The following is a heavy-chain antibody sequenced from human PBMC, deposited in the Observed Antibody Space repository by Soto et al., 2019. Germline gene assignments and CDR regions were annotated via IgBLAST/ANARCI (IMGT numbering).Heavy chain of an antibody. D-gene: IGHD6-13*01. J-gene: IGHJ3*02. V-gene: IGHV3-33*01. CDR1: GFTFSSYG. CDR2: IWYDGSKK. Sequence: QVQLVESGGGVVQPGRSLRLSCAASGFTFSSYGMHWVRQAPGKGLERVAVIWYDGSKKYYADSAKGRFTISKDNSKNTLYLQMNSLRAEDTAVYYCARDKGSMAAAGNAFDIWGQGTMVTVSS. CDR3: ARDKGSMAAAGNAFDI.